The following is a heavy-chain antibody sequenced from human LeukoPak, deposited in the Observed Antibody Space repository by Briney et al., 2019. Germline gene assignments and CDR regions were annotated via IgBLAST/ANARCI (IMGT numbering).Heavy chain of an antibody. D-gene: IGHD3-3*01. CDR1: GYTFTSYG. CDR3: ARQYDFWSGYKPYYYYMDV. J-gene: IGHJ6*03. Sequence: ASVKVSCKASGYTFTSYGISWVRQAPGQGLEWMGWISAYNGNTNYAQKFQGRVTITADESTSTAYMELSSLRSEDTAVYYCARQYDFWSGYKPYYYYMDVWGKGTTVTVSS. V-gene: IGHV1-18*01. CDR2: ISAYNGNT.